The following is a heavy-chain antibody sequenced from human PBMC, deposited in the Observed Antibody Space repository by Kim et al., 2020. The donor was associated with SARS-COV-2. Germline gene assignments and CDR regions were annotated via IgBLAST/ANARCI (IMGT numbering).Heavy chain of an antibody. J-gene: IGHJ6*02. CDR1: GYSFTSYW. Sequence: GESLKISCKGSGYSFTSYWIGWVRQMPGKGLEWMGIIYPGDSDTRYSPSFQGQVTISADKSISTAYLQWSSLKASDTAMYYCARHTPGGCSGGSCYSKYYYYGMDVWGQGTTVTVSS. CDR2: IYPGDSDT. V-gene: IGHV5-51*01. CDR3: ARHTPGGCSGGSCYSKYYYYGMDV. D-gene: IGHD2-15*01.